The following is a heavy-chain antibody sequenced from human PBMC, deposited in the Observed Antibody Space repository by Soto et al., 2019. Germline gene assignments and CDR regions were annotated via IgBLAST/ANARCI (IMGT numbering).Heavy chain of an antibody. J-gene: IGHJ5*02. CDR3: SRPASRYYSGGFDP. CDR1: GGSILDSTYY. V-gene: IGHV4-39*01. CDR2: ICYSGGT. D-gene: IGHD3-22*01. Sequence: QLLLQESGPGLVKPSETLSLTCTVSGGSILDSTYYWAWIRQSPGKGLEWIATICYSGGTFYTPSLKRQVTVSVDTSNNQFSPKLSSVTATYAAVDYCSRPASRYYSGGFDPWGQGTLVTVSS.